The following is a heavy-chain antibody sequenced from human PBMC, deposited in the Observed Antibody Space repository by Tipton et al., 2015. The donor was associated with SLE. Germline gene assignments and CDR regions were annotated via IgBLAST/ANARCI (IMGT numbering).Heavy chain of an antibody. V-gene: IGHV4-30-4*01. CDR1: GGSISSGDYY. CDR2: IYYSGST. J-gene: IGHJ3*02. Sequence: TLSLTCTVSGGSISSGDYYWSWIRQPPGKGLEWIGYIYYSGSTNYNPSLKSRVTISVDTSKNQFSLKLSSVTAADTAVYYCARDSPDYYGSGSYYSWAFDIWGQGTMVTVSS. D-gene: IGHD3-10*01. CDR3: ARDSPDYYGSGSYYSWAFDI.